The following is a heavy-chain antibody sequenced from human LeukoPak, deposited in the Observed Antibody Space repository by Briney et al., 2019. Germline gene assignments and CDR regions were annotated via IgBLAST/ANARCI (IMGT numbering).Heavy chain of an antibody. CDR3: PKGRGSYNALDI. V-gene: IGHV3-30-3*01. Sequence: GRSLRLSCAASGFIFGNYAMHWVRQAPGKGLEWVAAISYHGRNIYYADSVKGRFIISRDNSENTVYLQMSRLTTEDTAMYYFPKGRGSYNALDIWGQGTVVTVSS. CDR1: GFIFGNYA. CDR2: ISYHGRNI. D-gene: IGHD3-10*01. J-gene: IGHJ3*02.